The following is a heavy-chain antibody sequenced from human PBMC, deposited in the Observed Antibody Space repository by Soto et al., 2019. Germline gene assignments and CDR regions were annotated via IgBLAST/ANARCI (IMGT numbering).Heavy chain of an antibody. D-gene: IGHD2-15*01. CDR3: AKGLRGCSGSSCYSVARARAIDY. CDR2: ISGSGGST. V-gene: IGHV3-23*01. J-gene: IGHJ4*02. CDR1: GFTFSSYA. Sequence: EVQLLESGGGLVQPGGSLRLTCAASGFTFSSYAMSWVRQAPGKGLEWVSAISGSGGSTYYADSVKGRFTISRDKSKNRMYLNKNSLRGKKTAVYNCAKGLRGCSGSSCYSVARARAIDYWSQGTLVTVSS.